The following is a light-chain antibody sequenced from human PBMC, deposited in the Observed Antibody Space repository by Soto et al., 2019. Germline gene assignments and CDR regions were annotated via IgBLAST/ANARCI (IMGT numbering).Light chain of an antibody. Sequence: DIQMTQSPSSLSASVEDRVIITFRASQSISNHLNWYQQKPGKAPKLLIFAASSLQSGVPSRFSGSGSGTDFTLTVSSLQPEDFATYFCQQSYSTPRTFGQGTKVDIK. V-gene: IGKV1-39*01. CDR2: AAS. CDR1: QSISNH. CDR3: QQSYSTPRT. J-gene: IGKJ1*01.